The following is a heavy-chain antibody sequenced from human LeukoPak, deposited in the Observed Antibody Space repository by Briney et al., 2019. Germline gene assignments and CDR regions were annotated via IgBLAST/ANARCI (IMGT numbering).Heavy chain of an antibody. CDR3: ARDTVTMVRGVIIGLGAFDI. J-gene: IGHJ3*02. D-gene: IGHD3-10*01. CDR1: GGTFSSYA. CDR2: IIPIIGTA. V-gene: IGHV1-69*13. Sequence: SVKVSCKASGGTFSSYAISWVRQAPGQGLEWMGGIIPIIGTANYAQKFQGRVTITADESMSTAYMELSSLRSEDTAVYYCARDTVTMVRGVIIGLGAFDIWGQGTMVTVSS.